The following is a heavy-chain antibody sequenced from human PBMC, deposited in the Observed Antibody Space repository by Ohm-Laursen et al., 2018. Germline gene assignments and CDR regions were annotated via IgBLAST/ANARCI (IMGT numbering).Heavy chain of an antibody. D-gene: IGHD1-26*01. CDR1: GYTFTGYY. J-gene: IGHJ4*02. V-gene: IGHV1-2*02. CDR3: ARDRPWELFTIDY. CDR2: INPNSGGT. Sequence: ASVKVSCKASGYTFTGYYMHWVRQAPGQGLEWMGWINPNSGGTNYAQKLQGRVTMTTDTSTSTAYMELRSLRSDDTAVYYCARDRPWELFTIDYWGQGTLVTVSS.